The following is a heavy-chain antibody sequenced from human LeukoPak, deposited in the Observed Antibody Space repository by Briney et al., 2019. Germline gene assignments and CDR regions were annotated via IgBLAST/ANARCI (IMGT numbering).Heavy chain of an antibody. V-gene: IGHV1-69*04. D-gene: IGHD4-4*01. Sequence: GSSVKVSCKASGGTFSSYAISWVRQAPGQGPEWMGRIIPILGIANYAQKFQGRVTITADKSTSTAYMELSSLRSEDTAVYYCASDYSNPPLDYWGQGTLVTVSS. J-gene: IGHJ4*02. CDR1: GGTFSSYA. CDR3: ASDYSNPPLDY. CDR2: IIPILGIA.